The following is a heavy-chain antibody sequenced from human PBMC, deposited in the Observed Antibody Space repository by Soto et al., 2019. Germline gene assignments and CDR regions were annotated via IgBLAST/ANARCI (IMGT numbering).Heavy chain of an antibody. J-gene: IGHJ4*02. Sequence: HVQLVQSGAEVKKPGSSVMLSGKASGGTFSSDFFSWVRQAPGQGLEWMGGIIPMFDTPIYAQKFQDRVTITADESTSIVYMQLSSLRSGDTAVYYCARSGGLDRDFNYWGQGSLVTVSS. D-gene: IGHD2-15*01. V-gene: IGHV1-69*12. CDR3: ARSGGLDRDFNY. CDR1: GGTFSSDF. CDR2: IIPMFDTP.